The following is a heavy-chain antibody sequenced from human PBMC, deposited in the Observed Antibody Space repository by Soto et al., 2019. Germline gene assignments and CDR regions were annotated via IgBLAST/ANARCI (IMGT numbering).Heavy chain of an antibody. V-gene: IGHV3-30-3*01. CDR2: ISYDGSNK. CDR3: AREEGSGRKHYGMDV. Sequence: QVQLVESGGGVVQPGRSLRLSCAASGFTFSSYAMHWVRQAPGKGLEWVAVISYDGSNKYYADSVKGRFTISRDNSKNTLYRQMNSLRAEDTAVYECAREEGSGRKHYGMDVWGQGTTVTVSS. CDR1: GFTFSSYA. J-gene: IGHJ6*02.